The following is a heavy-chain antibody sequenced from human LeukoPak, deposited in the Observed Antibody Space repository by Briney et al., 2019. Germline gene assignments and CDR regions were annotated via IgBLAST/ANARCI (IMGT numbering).Heavy chain of an antibody. CDR3: ARTVLPYYYYYYGMDV. CDR2: ISYDGSNK. J-gene: IGHJ6*02. Sequence: GGSLRLSCAASGFTFSSYAMHWVRQAPGKGLEWVAVISYDGSNKYYADSVKGRFTISRDNSKNTLYLQMNSLRAEDTAVYYCARTVLPYYYYYYGMDVWGQGTTVTVSS. V-gene: IGHV3-30-3*01. CDR1: GFTFSSYA. D-gene: IGHD2/OR15-2a*01.